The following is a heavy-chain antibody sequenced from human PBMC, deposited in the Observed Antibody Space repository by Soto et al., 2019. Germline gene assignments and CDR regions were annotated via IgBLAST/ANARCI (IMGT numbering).Heavy chain of an antibody. D-gene: IGHD2-8*01. CDR1: GFPFSDFN. CDR2: ITSASRAI. J-gene: IGHJ4*02. Sequence: EVQLVESGGGLVQPGGSLRLSCVASGFPFSDFNMNWVRQAPGKGLEWVAYITSASRAIYYADSVKGRFTVSRDNAKNALYLELNSLRDGDTAVYYCTRGAGGRDNGAYEDFDYWGPGTQVTVSS. V-gene: IGHV3-48*02. CDR3: TRGAGGRDNGAYEDFDY.